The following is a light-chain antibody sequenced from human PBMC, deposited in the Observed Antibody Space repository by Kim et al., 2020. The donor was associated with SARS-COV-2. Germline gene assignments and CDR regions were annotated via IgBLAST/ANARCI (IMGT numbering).Light chain of an antibody. CDR2: GAS. J-gene: IGKJ2*01. Sequence: LSPGERATRSCRARQSVSSSYLAWYQQKPGQAPRLLIYGASSRATGIPDRFSGSGSGTDFTLTISRLEPEDFAVYYCQQYGSSSYTFGQGTKLEI. CDR3: QQYGSSSYT. CDR1: QSVSSSY. V-gene: IGKV3-20*01.